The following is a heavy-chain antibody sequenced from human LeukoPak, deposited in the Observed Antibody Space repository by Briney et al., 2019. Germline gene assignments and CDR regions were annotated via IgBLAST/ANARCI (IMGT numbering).Heavy chain of an antibody. CDR2: IYYSGST. J-gene: IGHJ4*02. Sequence: PSETLSLTCTVSGGSISSSSYYWGWIRQPPGKGLEWIGSIYYSGSTYYNPSLKSRVTISVDTSKNQFSLKLSSVTAADTAVYYCARRTVAGTPDQFDYWGQGTLVTVSS. D-gene: IGHD6-19*01. CDR3: ARRTVAGTPDQFDY. V-gene: IGHV4-39*01. CDR1: GGSISSSSYY.